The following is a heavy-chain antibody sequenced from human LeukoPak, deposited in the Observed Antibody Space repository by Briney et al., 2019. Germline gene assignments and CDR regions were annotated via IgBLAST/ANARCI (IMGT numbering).Heavy chain of an antibody. CDR3: ATYDFWSGYGVGY. V-gene: IGHV3-23*01. D-gene: IGHD3-3*01. CDR1: GFTFSSYA. J-gene: IGHJ4*02. CDR2: ISDSGGST. Sequence: GGSLRLSCAASGFTFSSYALSWVRQAPGKGLEWVSAISDSGGSTYYADSVKGRFTISRDNSKNTLYLQMNSLRAEDTAVHYCATYDFWSGYGVGYWGQGTLVTVSS.